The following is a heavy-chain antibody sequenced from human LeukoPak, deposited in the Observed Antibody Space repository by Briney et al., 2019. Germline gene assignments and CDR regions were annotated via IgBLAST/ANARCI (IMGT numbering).Heavy chain of an antibody. CDR2: IIPIFGTA. D-gene: IGHD4-17*01. J-gene: IGHJ4*02. Sequence: PVKVSCKASGGTFSSYAISWVRQAPGQGLEWMGGIIPIFGTANYAQKFQGRVTITTDESTSTAYMELSSLRSEDTAVYYCAKDLAHDYGDYGVWGQGTLVTVSS. CDR3: AKDLAHDYGDYGV. CDR1: GGTFSSYA. V-gene: IGHV1-69*05.